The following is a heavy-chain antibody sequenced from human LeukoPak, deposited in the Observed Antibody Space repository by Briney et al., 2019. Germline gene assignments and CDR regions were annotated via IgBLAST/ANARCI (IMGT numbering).Heavy chain of an antibody. CDR2: IYSGGGT. D-gene: IGHD2-15*01. Sequence: GGSLRLSCAASGFTVSSNYLSWVRQAPGKGLEWVSVIYSGGGTYYADSVKGRFTISRDNSKNTLYLQMNSLRAEDAAVYYCARGAGYCSGASCFGYWGPGTLVTVSS. J-gene: IGHJ4*02. CDR3: ARGAGYCSGASCFGY. V-gene: IGHV3-66*01. CDR1: GFTVSSNY.